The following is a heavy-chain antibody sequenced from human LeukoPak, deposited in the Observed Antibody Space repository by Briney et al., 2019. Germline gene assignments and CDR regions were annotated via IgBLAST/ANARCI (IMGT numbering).Heavy chain of an antibody. J-gene: IGHJ6*03. Sequence: GGSLRLSCAASGFPFSSYSMNWVRQAPGAGLEWASYISSCRTTSYADSVKGRFTISRDNAKNSLYLQMSSLRAEDTAVYYCARDRYCSGGSCYFGHYYYYMDVWGKGTTVTVSS. CDR3: ARDRYCSGGSCYFGHYYYYMDV. D-gene: IGHD2-15*01. CDR1: GFPFSSYS. V-gene: IGHV3-48*01. CDR2: ISSCRTT.